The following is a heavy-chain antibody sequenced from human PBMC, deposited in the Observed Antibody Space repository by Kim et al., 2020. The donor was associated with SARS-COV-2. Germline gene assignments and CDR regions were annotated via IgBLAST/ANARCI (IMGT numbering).Heavy chain of an antibody. J-gene: IGHJ6*01. Sequence: SETLSLTCTVSGGSISSGGYYWSWIRQHPGKGLEWIGYIYYSGSTYYNPSLKSRVTISVDTSKNQFSLKLSSVTAADTAVYYCATTVPAVDYYSYGMDVWGQGATVTAAS. V-gene: IGHV4-31*03. CDR2: IYYSGST. CDR1: GGSISSGGYY. CDR3: ATTVPAVDYYSYGMDV. D-gene: IGHD2-15*01.